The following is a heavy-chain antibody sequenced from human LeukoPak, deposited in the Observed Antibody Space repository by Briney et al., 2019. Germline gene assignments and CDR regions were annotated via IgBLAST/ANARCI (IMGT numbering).Heavy chain of an antibody. V-gene: IGHV3-33*01. CDR2: ILYGGSNK. D-gene: IGHD1-14*01. CDR3: APPGGLKGAFDI. J-gene: IGHJ3*02. Sequence: GGSLRLTCAASGFTFSSYGMHWVRPAPGKGLEWGAVILYGGSNKYYAHSVKGRFTISRNNSKNTLYLQMNSLRAEDTAVYYCAPPGGLKGAFDIWGQGTMVTVSS. CDR1: GFTFSSYG.